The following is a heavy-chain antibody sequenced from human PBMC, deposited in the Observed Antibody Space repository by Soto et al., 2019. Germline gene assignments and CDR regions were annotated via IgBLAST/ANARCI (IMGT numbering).Heavy chain of an antibody. Sequence: EVQLVQSGAEVKKPGESLRISCKGSGYSFTIYWITWVRQMPGKALEWMGRIDPGDSYTEYSPSFQGHVTISADKSINTAYLQWRSLNVSDTGMYYCARHELGSGEPNDFWGQGTLVTVSS. CDR2: IDPGDSYT. CDR1: GYSFTIYW. V-gene: IGHV5-10-1*03. D-gene: IGHD6-19*01. J-gene: IGHJ4*02. CDR3: ARHELGSGEPNDF.